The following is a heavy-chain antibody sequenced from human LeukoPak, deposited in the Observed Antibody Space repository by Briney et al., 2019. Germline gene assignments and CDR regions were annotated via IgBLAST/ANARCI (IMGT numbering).Heavy chain of an antibody. J-gene: IGHJ4*02. D-gene: IGHD2-15*01. CDR1: GFTFSSYE. CDR2: ISGRGANT. Sequence: GGSLRLSCAASGFTFSSYEMHWVRQAPGKGLEWVSGISGRGANTYYADSVKGRFTVSRDNSKNTLYLHMNSLRAEDTAVYYCAKTGAVPIVYYFDYWGQGTLVTVSS. CDR3: AKTGAVPIVYYFDY. V-gene: IGHV3-23*01.